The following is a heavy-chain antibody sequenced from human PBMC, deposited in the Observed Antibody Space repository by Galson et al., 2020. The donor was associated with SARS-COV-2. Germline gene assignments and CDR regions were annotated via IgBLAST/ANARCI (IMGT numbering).Heavy chain of an antibody. V-gene: IGHV3-21*01. CDR1: GFTFSSYS. J-gene: IGHJ4*02. Sequence: TRGSLRLSCAASGFTFSSYSMNWVRQAPGKGLEWVSFISSSRTYLYYADSVKGRFTISRDNAKNSLSLQMNSLRAEDTAVYYCARGSSMVFDYWGQGSLVTVSS. CDR3: ARGSSMVFDY. D-gene: IGHD3-10*01. CDR2: ISSSRTYL.